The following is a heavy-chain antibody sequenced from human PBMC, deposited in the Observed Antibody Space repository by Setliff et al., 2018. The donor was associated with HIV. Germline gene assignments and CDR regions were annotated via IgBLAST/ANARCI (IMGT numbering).Heavy chain of an antibody. V-gene: IGHV4-38-2*01. CDR3: TRRDVSPLWFGQFDY. CDR1: GFSMSNFYY. J-gene: IGHJ4*02. Sequence: SETLSLTCDVSGFSMSNFYYWGWIRQPPGKGLEWIGSVYHRGETYYKPSLKCRVTISIDSSKSQISLNVTSVTAADTAVYYCTRRDVSPLWFGQFDYWGQGIPVTVSS. CDR2: VYHRGET. D-gene: IGHD3-10*01.